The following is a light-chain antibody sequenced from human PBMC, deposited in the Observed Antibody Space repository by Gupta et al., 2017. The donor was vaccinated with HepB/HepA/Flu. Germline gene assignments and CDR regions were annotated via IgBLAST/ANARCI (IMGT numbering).Light chain of an antibody. CDR2: END. V-gene: IGLV1-51*01. CDR1: SANFRNSF. Sequence: QFVLTPSPSVSAAPGQKVSISCPGSSANFRNSFVSWYQQVPGTAPKLLIYENDNRPSGIPDRFSGSKSGTSATLDSTGLQTGDEADYYCGTEDGSLALYVFGPGTRVIVL. J-gene: IGLJ1*01. CDR3: GTEDGSLALYV.